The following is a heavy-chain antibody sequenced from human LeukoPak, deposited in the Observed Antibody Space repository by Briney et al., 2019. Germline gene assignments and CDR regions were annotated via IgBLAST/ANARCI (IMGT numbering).Heavy chain of an antibody. Sequence: GGSLRLSCAASGFTFSSYGMIWVRQAPGKGLEWVSSIFPSSDEIHYADSVKGRSTISRDNSRSTLSLQMDSLRAEDTATYYCATYRQIQVPFEFWGQGTLVTVSS. CDR3: ATYRQIQVPFEF. D-gene: IGHD5-18*01. J-gene: IGHJ4*02. CDR2: IFPSSDEI. V-gene: IGHV3-23*01. CDR1: GFTFSSYG.